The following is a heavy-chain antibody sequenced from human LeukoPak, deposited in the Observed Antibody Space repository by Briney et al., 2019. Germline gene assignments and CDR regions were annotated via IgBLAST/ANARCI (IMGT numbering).Heavy chain of an antibody. J-gene: IGHJ5*02. D-gene: IGHD6-13*01. CDR2: IYYSGST. V-gene: IGHV4-59*01. CDR3: ARGDGYTRNWFDP. CDR1: GGSISSYY. Sequence: PSETLSLTCTVSGGSISSYYWSWIRQPPGKGLEWIGYIYYSGSTNYNPSLKSRVTISVDTSKNQFSLKLSSVTAADTAVYYCARGDGYTRNWFDPWGQGTLVTVSS.